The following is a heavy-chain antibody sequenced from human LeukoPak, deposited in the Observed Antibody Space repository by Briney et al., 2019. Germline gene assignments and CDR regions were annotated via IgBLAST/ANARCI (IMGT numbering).Heavy chain of an antibody. Sequence: SQTLSLTCTVSGGSINSDSYYWSWIRQPAGKGLEWIGRIYTSGSTDYNPSLKSRVTMSVDTSKNQFSLKLSSVTAADTAVYYCARDLPPKYSSSWYGPFDYWGQGTLVTVSS. CDR1: GGSINSDSYY. CDR3: ARDLPPKYSSSWYGPFDY. J-gene: IGHJ4*02. V-gene: IGHV4-61*02. D-gene: IGHD6-13*01. CDR2: IYTSGST.